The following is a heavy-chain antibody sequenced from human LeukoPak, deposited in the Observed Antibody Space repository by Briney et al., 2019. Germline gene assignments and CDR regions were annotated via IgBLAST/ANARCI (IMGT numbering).Heavy chain of an antibody. J-gene: IGHJ3*02. CDR1: GGTFNNYT. CDR3: ARRPHYDILTGYSSDAFDI. Sequence: VASVKVSCKASGGTFNNYTISWVRQAPGQGLEWMGGIIPIFGTANYAQKFQGRVTITADKSTSTVYMDLSSLRSEDTAVYYCARRPHYDILTGYSSDAFDIWGQGTMVTVSS. D-gene: IGHD3-9*01. V-gene: IGHV1-69*06. CDR2: IIPIFGTA.